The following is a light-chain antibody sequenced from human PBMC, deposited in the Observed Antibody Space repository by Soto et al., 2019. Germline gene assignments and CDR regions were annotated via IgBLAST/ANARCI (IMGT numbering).Light chain of an antibody. J-gene: IGKJ1*01. CDR1: QRVGSNY. CDR2: GAS. CDR3: LQDYNYPPT. Sequence: DIVLTQSPGTLSLSPGERVTLSCRASQRVGSNYLAWYQQSPGQAPRLLIHGASSRATGIPDRFSGSGSGTDFTLTISRLEPEDFAVYYCLQDYNYPPTFGQGTKVEIK. V-gene: IGKV3-20*01.